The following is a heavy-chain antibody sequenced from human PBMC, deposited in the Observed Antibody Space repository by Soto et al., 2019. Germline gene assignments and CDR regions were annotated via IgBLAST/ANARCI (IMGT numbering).Heavy chain of an antibody. V-gene: IGHV1-3*01. J-gene: IGHJ4*02. CDR3: ALPFIAAAGFDY. CDR1: GYTFTSYA. CDR2: ISAGNGNT. Sequence: GASVKVSCKASGYTFTSYAMHWVRQAPGQRLEWMGWISAGNGNTKYSQKFQGRVTITRDTSASTAYMELSSLRSEDTAVYYCALPFIAAAGFDYWGQGTLVTVSS. D-gene: IGHD6-13*01.